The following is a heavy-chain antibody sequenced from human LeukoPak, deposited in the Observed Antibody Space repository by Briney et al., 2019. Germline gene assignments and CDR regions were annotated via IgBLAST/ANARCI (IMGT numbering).Heavy chain of an antibody. CDR3: AKNRGYSYGLPICDY. Sequence: PGGSLRLSCAASGFTFSSYGMHWVRQAPGKGLEWVAVISYDGSNKYYADSVKGRFTISRDNSKNTLYLQMTSLRAEDTAVYYCAKNRGYSYGLPICDYWGQGTLVTVSS. CDR1: GFTFSSYG. D-gene: IGHD5-18*01. V-gene: IGHV3-30*18. CDR2: ISYDGSNK. J-gene: IGHJ4*02.